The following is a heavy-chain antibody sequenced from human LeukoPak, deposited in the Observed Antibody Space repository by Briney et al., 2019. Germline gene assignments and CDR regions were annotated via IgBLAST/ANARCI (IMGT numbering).Heavy chain of an antibody. V-gene: IGHV1-8*01. CDR3: ARGGIRPVAVAANDY. Sequence: ASVKVSCKASGYTFTSYDIHWVRQAAGQGLEWVGWMNPNSGNTGYAQKIQGRVTMTRNTSISTAYMELSSLRSEDTAVYYCARGGIRPVAVAANDYWGQGTLVTVSS. D-gene: IGHD6-13*01. J-gene: IGHJ4*02. CDR1: GYTFTSYD. CDR2: MNPNSGNT.